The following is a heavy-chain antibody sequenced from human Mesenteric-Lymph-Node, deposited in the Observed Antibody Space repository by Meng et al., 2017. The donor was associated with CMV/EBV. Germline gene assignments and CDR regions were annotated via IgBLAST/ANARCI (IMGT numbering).Heavy chain of an antibody. CDR2: AYYSGST. CDR1: GGSISSYF. V-gene: IGHV4-59*01. Sequence: SETLSLTCTVSGGSISSYFWAWIRQPPGQGPEWIGYAYYSGSTTYNPSLQSRVTLSVDGSKNQFSLRLSSVTAADTAVYYCARVPASLGSSSSWYYFDYWGQGSLVTVSS. D-gene: IGHD6-13*01. J-gene: IGHJ4*02. CDR3: ARVPASLGSSSSWYYFDY.